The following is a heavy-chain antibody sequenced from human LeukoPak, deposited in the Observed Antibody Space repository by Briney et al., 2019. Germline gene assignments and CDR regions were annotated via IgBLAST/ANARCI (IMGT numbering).Heavy chain of an antibody. J-gene: IGHJ4*02. CDR1: VFTFTTSA. CDR3: AKTFGDNRAH. V-gene: IGHV3-23*01. CDR2: ISGNGGTT. Sequence: GGSLRLSCAASVFTFTTSAITWVRAAPGKGLDWVSTISGNGGTTYDADSVKGRFTISRDNSKNTLYLQMNSLRAEDTAVYYCAKTFGDNRAHWGQGTLVTVSS. D-gene: IGHD2-21*02.